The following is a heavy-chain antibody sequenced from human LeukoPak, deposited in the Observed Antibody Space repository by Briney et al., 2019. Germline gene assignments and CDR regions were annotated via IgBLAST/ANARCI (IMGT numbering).Heavy chain of an antibody. Sequence: GGSLRLSCAASGFTFSNYARNWVRQAPGKGLEYVSGISSNGGSTNYANSVKGRFTISRDNSKNTLYLQMGSLRAEDMAVYYCARDGGTYCGGDCYGDWGQGTLVTVSS. CDR2: ISSNGGST. D-gene: IGHD2-21*02. CDR3: ARDGGTYCGGDCYGD. V-gene: IGHV3-64*01. CDR1: GFTFSNYA. J-gene: IGHJ4*02.